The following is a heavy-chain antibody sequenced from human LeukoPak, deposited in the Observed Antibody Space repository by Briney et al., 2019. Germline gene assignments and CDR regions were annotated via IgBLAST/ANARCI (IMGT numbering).Heavy chain of an antibody. CDR1: GYTFTSYA. J-gene: IGHJ4*02. CDR3: AREGTVGATAYFDY. V-gene: IGHV1-69*13. D-gene: IGHD1-26*01. Sequence: SVKVSCKASGYTFTSYAISWVRQAPGQGLEWMGGIIPIFGTANYAQKFQGRVTITADESTSTAYMELSSLRSEDTAVYYCAREGTVGATAYFDYWGQGTLVTVSS. CDR2: IIPIFGTA.